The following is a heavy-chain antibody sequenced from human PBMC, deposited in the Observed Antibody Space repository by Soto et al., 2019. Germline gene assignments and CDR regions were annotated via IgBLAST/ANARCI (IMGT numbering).Heavy chain of an antibody. J-gene: IGHJ6*02. CDR3: GRGPSPRAPAGGTPYYYAMDV. CDR2: MNPINGAT. CDR1: GYDFTAYD. Sequence: ASVKVSCKASGYDFTAYDINWVRQASGQGLEWMGWMNPINGATGTARRFQGRVSLSRNTATGTAYLELTSLRSDDTAVYYCGRGPSPRAPAGGTPYYYAMDVWGQGTTVTVSS. D-gene: IGHD6-13*01. V-gene: IGHV1-8*02.